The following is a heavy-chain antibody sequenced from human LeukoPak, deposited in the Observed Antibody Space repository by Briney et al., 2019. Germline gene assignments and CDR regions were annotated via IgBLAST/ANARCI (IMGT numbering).Heavy chain of an antibody. Sequence: SETLSLTCTVSGGSISSSSYYWGWIRQPPGKGLEWIGSIYYSGSTYYNPSLKSRVTISVETSKNQFSLKLSSATAADTAVYYCARENGDTANNWFDPWGQGTLVTVSS. J-gene: IGHJ5*02. V-gene: IGHV4-39*07. CDR3: ARENGDTANNWFDP. D-gene: IGHD5-18*01. CDR2: IYYSGST. CDR1: GGSISSSSYY.